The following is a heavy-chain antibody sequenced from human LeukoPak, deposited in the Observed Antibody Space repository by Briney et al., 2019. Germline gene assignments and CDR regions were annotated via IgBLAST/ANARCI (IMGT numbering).Heavy chain of an antibody. D-gene: IGHD1-26*01. J-gene: IGHJ4*02. V-gene: IGHV1-2*06. Sequence: ASVTVSCTASGYTFTENYIHWVRQAPGQGLEWMGRINPNTGGTNYAQRFQGRVTLTRDTSIKTVYMELRRLRAGGTAVYYCTRESSWVGGGLDYWGQGTLVTVSS. CDR1: GYTFTENY. CDR3: TRESSWVGGGLDY. CDR2: INPNTGGT.